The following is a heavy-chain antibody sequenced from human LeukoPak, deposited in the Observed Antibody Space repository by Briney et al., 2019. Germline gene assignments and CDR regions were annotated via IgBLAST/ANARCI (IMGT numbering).Heavy chain of an antibody. Sequence: SVKVSCKASGGTFGRYAITWVRQAPGQRLEWMGGVRPIYGTSDYAQRFQGRVTISADESTSTAFLEVRSLRSEDTAVYYCARDCSGGRCYGAFDIWGQGTLVIVSS. D-gene: IGHD2-15*01. V-gene: IGHV1-69*01. J-gene: IGHJ3*02. CDR2: VRPIYGTS. CDR1: GGTFGRYA. CDR3: ARDCSGGRCYGAFDI.